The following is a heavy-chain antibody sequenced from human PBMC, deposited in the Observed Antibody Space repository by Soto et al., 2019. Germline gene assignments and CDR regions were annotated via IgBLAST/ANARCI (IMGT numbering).Heavy chain of an antibody. V-gene: IGHV1-8*01. J-gene: IGHJ4*02. D-gene: IGHD3-10*01. CDR3: ARGRASGSYYLLDY. Sequence: ASVKVSCKASGDTFTTYDINWVRQATGHGLEWMGWSKPNSGNIGYAQRFQGRVTMTRDTGIRTAYMEVSSLRSDDTAVYYCARGRASGSYYLLDYWGQGTLVTVSS. CDR1: GDTFTTYD. CDR2: SKPNSGNI.